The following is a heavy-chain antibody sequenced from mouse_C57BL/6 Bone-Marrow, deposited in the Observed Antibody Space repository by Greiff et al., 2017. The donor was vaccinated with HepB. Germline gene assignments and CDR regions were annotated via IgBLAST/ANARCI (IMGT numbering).Heavy chain of an antibody. CDR3: ARRKDSSGYEYYFDY. V-gene: IGHV1-18*01. CDR1: GYTFTDYN. Sequence: EVQLQQSGPELVKPGASVKIPCKASGYTFTDYNMDWVKQSHGKSLEWIGDINPNNGGTIYNQKFKGKATLTVDKSSSTAYMELRSLTSEDTAVYYCARRKDSSGYEYYFDYWGQGTTLTVSS. CDR2: INPNNGGT. D-gene: IGHD3-2*02. J-gene: IGHJ2*01.